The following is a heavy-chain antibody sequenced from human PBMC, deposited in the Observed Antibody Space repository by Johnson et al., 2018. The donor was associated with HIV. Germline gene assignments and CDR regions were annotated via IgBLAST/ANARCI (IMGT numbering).Heavy chain of an antibody. CDR2: ISGSGGST. CDR3: ARELGYSSRAFGAFDI. D-gene: IGHD6-13*01. V-gene: IGHV3-23*04. CDR1: GFTFSSYA. Sequence: VHLVESGGGLVQPGGSLRLSCAASGFTFSSYAMSWVRQASGKGLEWVSAISGSGGSTYYADSVKGRFTISRDNSKNTLYLQMNSLRAEDTAVYYCARELGYSSRAFGAFDIWGQGTMVTVSS. J-gene: IGHJ3*02.